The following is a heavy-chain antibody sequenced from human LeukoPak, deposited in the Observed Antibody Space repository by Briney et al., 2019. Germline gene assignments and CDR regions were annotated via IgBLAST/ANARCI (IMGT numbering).Heavy chain of an antibody. V-gene: IGHV3-53*01. CDR3: ARGIGAMVRGVIFDY. D-gene: IGHD3-10*01. J-gene: IGHJ4*02. CDR1: GFTVSNNY. Sequence: GGSLRLSCAASGFTVSNNYMSWVRQAPGKGLEWVSIIYSGGSTFYADSVKGRFTISRDNSKNTLYLQMNSLRAEDTAVYYCARGIGAMVRGVIFDYWGQGTLVTVSS. CDR2: IYSGGST.